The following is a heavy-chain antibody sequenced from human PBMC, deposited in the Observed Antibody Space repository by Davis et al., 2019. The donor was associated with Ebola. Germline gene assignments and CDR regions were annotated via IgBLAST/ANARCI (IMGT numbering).Heavy chain of an antibody. Sequence: GESLKISCAASGFTFSNCAMSWVRQVPGKGLEWVSGISGSGNGDGPYYADSVKGRFTISRDNSKNTLHLQMHSLRAEDSAVYYCAKNCYSGAYNYFDYWGQGTLVSVSS. J-gene: IGHJ4*02. CDR3: AKNCYSGAYNYFDY. D-gene: IGHD6-25*01. V-gene: IGHV3-23*01. CDR1: GFTFSNCA. CDR2: ISGSGNGDGP.